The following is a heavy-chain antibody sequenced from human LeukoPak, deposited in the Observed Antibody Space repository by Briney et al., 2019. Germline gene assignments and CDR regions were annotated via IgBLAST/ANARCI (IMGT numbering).Heavy chain of an antibody. Sequence: GGSLRLSCAASGFTFSSYAMSWVRQAPGKGLEWPSAISGSGGITYYADSVKGRFTISRDNSKNTLYLQMNSLRAEDTAVYYCAKSLGSVVVTANDYWGQGTLVTVSS. D-gene: IGHD2-21*02. CDR2: ISGSGGIT. CDR1: GFTFSSYA. CDR3: AKSLGSVVVTANDY. V-gene: IGHV3-23*01. J-gene: IGHJ4*02.